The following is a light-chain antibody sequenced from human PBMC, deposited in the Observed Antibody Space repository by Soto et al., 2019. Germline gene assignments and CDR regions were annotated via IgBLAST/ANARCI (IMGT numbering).Light chain of an antibody. CDR1: SSNIGAGYD. Sequence: QSLLKRPPSLSGAPGQRVPISCTGSSSNIGAGYDVHWYQQLPGTAPKLLIYGNSNRPSGVPDRFSGSKSGTSASLAITGLQAEDEADYYCQSYDSSLSNVFGTGTKVTVL. J-gene: IGLJ1*01. CDR2: GNS. V-gene: IGLV1-40*01. CDR3: QSYDSSLSNV.